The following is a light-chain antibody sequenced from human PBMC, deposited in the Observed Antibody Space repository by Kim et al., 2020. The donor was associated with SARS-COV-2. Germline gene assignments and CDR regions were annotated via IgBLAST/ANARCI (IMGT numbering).Light chain of an antibody. J-gene: IGKJ2*03. CDR2: GAS. CDR3: LQYISSPRS. CDR1: QNVVANY. Sequence: LSPGERAPLSCRASQNVVANYLAWYQQKTGQAPRLLIYGASSRATGIPDRFSGSGSGTDFTLTISRLEPEDFAVYYCLQYISSPRSFGQGTKLEI. V-gene: IGKV3-20*01.